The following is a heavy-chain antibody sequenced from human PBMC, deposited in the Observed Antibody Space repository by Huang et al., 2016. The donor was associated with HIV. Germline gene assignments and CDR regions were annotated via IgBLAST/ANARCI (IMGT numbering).Heavy chain of an antibody. CDR1: GFSLNTSGVA. V-gene: IGHV2-5*01. Sequence: QITLNESGPTLVTPTQTLTLPCRFSGFSLNTSGVAVGWIRQPPGRALEWLAVIYWNDEKPYNPSLKRRLTLTRDTPKLEVVLTLTDMDPVDTATYFCAHSCSRTLIRYVDWLFFDSWGRGTVVTVSS. J-gene: IGHJ4*01. D-gene: IGHD3-9*01. CDR3: AHSCSRTLIRYVDWLFFDS. CDR2: IYWNDEK.